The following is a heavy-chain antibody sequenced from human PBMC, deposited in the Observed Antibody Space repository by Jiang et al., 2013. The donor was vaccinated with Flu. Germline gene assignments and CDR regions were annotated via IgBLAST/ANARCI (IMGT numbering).Heavy chain of an antibody. J-gene: IGHJ4*02. CDR2: IYYSGST. Sequence: LLKPSETLSLTCTVSGGSISSYYWSWIRQPPGKGLEWIGYIYYSGSTNYNPSLKSRVTISVDTSKNQFSLKLSSVTAADTAVYYCARAGAVATRYFDYWGQGTLVTVSS. D-gene: IGHD6-19*01. V-gene: IGHV4-59*01. CDR1: GGSISSYY. CDR3: ARAGAVATRYFDY.